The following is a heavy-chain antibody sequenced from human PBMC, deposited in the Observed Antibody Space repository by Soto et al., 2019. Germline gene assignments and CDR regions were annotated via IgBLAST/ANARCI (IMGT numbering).Heavy chain of an antibody. CDR2: ISSSGSLR. Sequence: PGGSLRLSCAASGFSFSSHSMNWVRQAPGKGLEWISYISSSGSLRYYADSVKGRFTVSRDNAKNSLYLQMNSLRDEDTAVYYCARVVDYDSLTGHYRGAGWFDPGGQGT. CDR3: ARVVDYDSLTGHYRGAGWFDP. CDR1: GFSFSSHS. J-gene: IGHJ5*01. D-gene: IGHD3-9*01. V-gene: IGHV3-48*02.